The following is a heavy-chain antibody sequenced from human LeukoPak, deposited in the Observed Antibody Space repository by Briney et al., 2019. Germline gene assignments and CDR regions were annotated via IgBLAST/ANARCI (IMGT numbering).Heavy chain of an antibody. CDR1: GGSISSGSYS. CDR3: ASFTVTTNH. Sequence: PSQTLSLTCTVSGGSISSGSYSWSWIRQPPGKGLEWIGYIYYSGSTNYNPSLKSRVTISVDTSKNQFSLKVRSVTAADTAVYYCASFTVTTNHWGQGTLVTVSS. D-gene: IGHD4-17*01. CDR2: IYYSGST. V-gene: IGHV4-61*01. J-gene: IGHJ5*02.